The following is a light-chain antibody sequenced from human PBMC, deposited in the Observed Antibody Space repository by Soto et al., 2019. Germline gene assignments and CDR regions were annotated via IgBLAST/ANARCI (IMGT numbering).Light chain of an antibody. CDR1: QSVGSF. CDR3: QLRKKSSWT. V-gene: IGKV3-11*01. CDR2: DAS. J-gene: IGKJ1*01. Sequence: EIVLTQSPATLSLSPGERATLSCRASQSVGSFLAWYQQKPGQAPRLLIYDASNRATGIPARFSGSGSVTDFIVTLCSLEPEDRAVYYCQLRKKSSWTFGQGTKVEI.